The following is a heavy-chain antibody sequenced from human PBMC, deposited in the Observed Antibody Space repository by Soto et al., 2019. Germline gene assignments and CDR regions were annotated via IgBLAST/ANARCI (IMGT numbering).Heavy chain of an antibody. J-gene: IGHJ4*02. Sequence: ASVKVSCKASGYTFTTYDISWVRQATGQGLEWMGWMNPYSGNTGYAQKFQGRVTVTRTTSISTVYMELSGLRPDDTAVYYCAGRKERSGPHYFDYWGQGSQVTVSS. V-gene: IGHV1-8*01. D-gene: IGHD6-25*01. CDR3: AGRKERSGPHYFDY. CDR2: MNPYSGNT. CDR1: GYTFTTYD.